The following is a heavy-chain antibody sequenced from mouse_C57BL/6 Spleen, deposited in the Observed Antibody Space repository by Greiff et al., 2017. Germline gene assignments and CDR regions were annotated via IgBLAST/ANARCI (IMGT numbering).Heavy chain of an antibody. CDR3: GRLLYDYDLYAMDY. V-gene: IGHV1-62-2*01. J-gene: IGHJ4*01. Sequence: QVQLQQSGAELVKPGASVKLSCKASGYTFTEYTIHWVKQRPGQGLEWIGWFYPGSGSIKYNEEIKDKATLPADKSSSTVYMELSRLTSEDSAVYFCGRLLYDYDLYAMDYWGQGTSVTVSS. D-gene: IGHD2-4*01. CDR2: FYPGSGSI. CDR1: GYTFTEYT.